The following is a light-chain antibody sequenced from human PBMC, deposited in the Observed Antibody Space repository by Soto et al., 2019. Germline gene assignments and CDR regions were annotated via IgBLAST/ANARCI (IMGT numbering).Light chain of an antibody. CDR3: QQYNSWLWT. CDR2: GAS. Sequence: VLKQSPGTLSLSPGERATLSCRASQSVVSSYLGWYQQKPGQAPRLLIYGASTRATGIPARFSGSGSGTEFTLIISSLQSEDSAVYYCQQYNSWLWTFGQGTKVDI. CDR1: QSVVSSY. J-gene: IGKJ1*01. V-gene: IGKV3-15*01.